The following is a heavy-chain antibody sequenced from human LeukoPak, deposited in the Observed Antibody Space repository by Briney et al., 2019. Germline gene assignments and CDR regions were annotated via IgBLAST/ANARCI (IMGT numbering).Heavy chain of an antibody. V-gene: IGHV4-59*01. CDR3: ARYYYDSSGYYSFDY. D-gene: IGHD3-22*01. J-gene: IGHJ4*02. CDR2: IYYSGST. CDR1: GGSISSYY. Sequence: PSETLSLTCTVSGGSISSYYWRWIRQPPGKGLEWIGYIYYSGSTNYNPSLRSRVTISVDTSKNQFSLKLSSVTAADTAVYFCARYYYDSSGYYSFDYWGRGTLVTVSS.